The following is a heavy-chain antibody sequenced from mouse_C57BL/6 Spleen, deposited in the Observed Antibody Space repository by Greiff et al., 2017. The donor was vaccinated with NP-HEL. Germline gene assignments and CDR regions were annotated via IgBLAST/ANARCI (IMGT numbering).Heavy chain of an antibody. CDR2: IYPGDGDT. CDR1: GYAFSSYW. CDR3: ARLDYYGSLDY. V-gene: IGHV1-80*01. D-gene: IGHD1-1*01. Sequence: QVQLQQSGAELVKPGASVKISCKASGYAFSSYWMNWVKQRPGKGLNWIGQIYPGDGDTNYNGKFKGKATLTADKSSSTAYMQLSSLTSEDSAVYFCARLDYYGSLDYWGQGTTLTVSS. J-gene: IGHJ2*01.